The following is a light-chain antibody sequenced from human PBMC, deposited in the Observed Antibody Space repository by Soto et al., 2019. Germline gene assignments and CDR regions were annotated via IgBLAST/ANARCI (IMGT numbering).Light chain of an antibody. V-gene: IGKV3-20*01. CDR3: QQFSSYPLT. J-gene: IGKJ4*01. CDR2: GAS. Sequence: IVLTQSPGTLSLSPGERVTLSCMASQSVSYNLAWYQQKPGQAPRLLIFGASSRATGIPDRFSGSGSGTDFTLTISRLEPEDFAVYYCQQFSSYPLTFGGGTKVDI. CDR1: QSVSYN.